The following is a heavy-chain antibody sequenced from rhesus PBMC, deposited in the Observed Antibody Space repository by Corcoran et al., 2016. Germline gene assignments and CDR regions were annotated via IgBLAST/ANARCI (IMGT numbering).Heavy chain of an antibody. V-gene: IGHV4S14*01. CDR2: ISSGGSN. J-gene: IGHJ5-2*02. CDR3: ARDNRIAAADYNSLDV. CDR1: GGSFSGYW. D-gene: IGHD6-31*01. Sequence: QVQLQESGSGLVKLPEARSLTCAVSGGSFSGYWWGWIRRPPGMGPEWIGHISSGGSNYLNPSLKSRVTLSVDTSKNQVSLKLSSVTAADTAVYYCARDNRIAAADYNSLDVWGRGVLVTVSS.